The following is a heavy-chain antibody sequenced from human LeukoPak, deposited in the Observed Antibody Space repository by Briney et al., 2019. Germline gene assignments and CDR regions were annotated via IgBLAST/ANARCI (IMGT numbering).Heavy chain of an antibody. CDR2: IIPILGIA. CDR3: ARAYPLTGDWSHP. D-gene: IGHD7-27*01. CDR1: GGTFSSYA. Sequence: SVKVSCKASGGTFSSYAISWVRQAPGQGLEWMGRIIPILGIANYAQKFQGRVTITADKSTSTAYMELSSLRSEDTAVYYCARAYPLTGDWSHPWGQGTLVTVSS. J-gene: IGHJ5*02. V-gene: IGHV1-69*04.